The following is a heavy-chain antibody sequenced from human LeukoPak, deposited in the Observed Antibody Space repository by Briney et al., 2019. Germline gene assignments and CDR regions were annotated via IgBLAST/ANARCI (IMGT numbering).Heavy chain of an antibody. D-gene: IGHD1-26*01. V-gene: IGHV1-18*01. CDR1: GYTFTSHD. Sequence: ASVKVSCKASGYTFTSHDISWVRKAPGHGLEWVGWISGYNGNTDSAQKLQGRVTMTTDTSTSTAYMELRSLRSDDTAVYYCARDPGGGMSAFDIWGQGTMVTVSS. CDR3: ARDPGGGMSAFDI. CDR2: ISGYNGNT. J-gene: IGHJ3*02.